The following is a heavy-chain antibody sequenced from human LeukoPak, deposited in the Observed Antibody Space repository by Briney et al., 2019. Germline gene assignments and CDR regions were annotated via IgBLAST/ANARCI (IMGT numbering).Heavy chain of an antibody. CDR3: AKLDYYYYGMDV. CDR1: GFTFSSYA. V-gene: IGHV3-23*01. CDR2: ISGSGGST. J-gene: IGHJ6*02. Sequence: GGSLRLSCAASGFTFSSYAMSWVRQAPGKGLEWVSAISGSGGSTYYADSVKGRFTISRDNSKNSLYLQMNSLRAEDTALYYCAKLDYYYYGMDVWGQGTTVTVSS.